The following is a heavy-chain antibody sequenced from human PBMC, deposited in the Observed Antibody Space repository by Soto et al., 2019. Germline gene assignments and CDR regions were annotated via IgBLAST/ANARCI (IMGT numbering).Heavy chain of an antibody. Sequence: PGGSLRLSCAASGFTFSNYGMHWVRQAPGKGLEWVAVIWYDGSNKYYADSVKARFTISRDNSKNTLYLQMNRLRAEDTAVYYCARDGNLGDNYLDFWGQGTLVTVSS. V-gene: IGHV3-33*01. CDR2: IWYDGSNK. D-gene: IGHD3-16*01. CDR3: ARDGNLGDNYLDF. J-gene: IGHJ4*02. CDR1: GFTFSNYG.